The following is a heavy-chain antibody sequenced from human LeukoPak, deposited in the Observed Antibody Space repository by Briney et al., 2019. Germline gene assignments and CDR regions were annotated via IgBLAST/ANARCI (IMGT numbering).Heavy chain of an antibody. CDR1: EFTFSSSW. V-gene: IGHV3-7*03. CDR3: AKGAELYGDRHTLDY. J-gene: IGHJ4*02. CDR2: IKEDGSAT. Sequence: GGSLRLSCAASEFTFSSSWMTWVRQAPGKGLEWVANIKEDGSATNYVYSVKGRFTISRDNARNSLYLQMNSLRAEDTALYYCAKGAELYGDRHTLDYWGQGTLVTVSS. D-gene: IGHD4-17*01.